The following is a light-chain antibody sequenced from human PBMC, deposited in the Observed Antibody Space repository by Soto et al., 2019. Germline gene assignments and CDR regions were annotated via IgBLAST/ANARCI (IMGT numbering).Light chain of an antibody. J-gene: IGKJ4*01. Sequence: DIVLTQTPLSSPVTLGQPASISCRSSQSLVHSDGNTYLNWLQQRPGQPPRLLIYEVSNRFSGVPDRVSGSGAGTDFTLEISRVEAEDVGVYYCMQTTQFPLTFDGGTKVEIK. V-gene: IGKV2-24*01. CDR2: EVS. CDR1: QSLVHSDGNTY. CDR3: MQTTQFPLT.